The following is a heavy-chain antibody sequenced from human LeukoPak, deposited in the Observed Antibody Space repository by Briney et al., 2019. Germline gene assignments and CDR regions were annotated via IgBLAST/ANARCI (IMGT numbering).Heavy chain of an antibody. J-gene: IGHJ6*03. CDR1: GYSISSGYY. Sequence: PSETLSLTCTVSGYSISSGYYWVWIRQTPGKGLEWIGSIYRSGSTNYNPSLKSRVTISVDTSKNQFSLKVNSVTAADTALYCCARGDCSSTICYSPMDVWGKGTTVTVSS. V-gene: IGHV4-38-2*02. D-gene: IGHD2-2*01. CDR2: IYRSGST. CDR3: ARGDCSSTICYSPMDV.